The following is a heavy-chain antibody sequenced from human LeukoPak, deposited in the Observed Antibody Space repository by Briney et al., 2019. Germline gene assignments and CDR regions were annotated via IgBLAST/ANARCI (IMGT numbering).Heavy chain of an antibody. Sequence: ASVKVSCKASGGTFMRHSISWVRQAPGQGLEWMGWINTNTGNPTYAQGFTGRFVFSLDTSVSTAYLQISSLKAEDTAVYYCARVARQWLALCYFDYWGQGTLVTVSS. CDR3: ARVARQWLALCYFDY. CDR1: GGTFMRHS. V-gene: IGHV7-4-1*02. D-gene: IGHD6-19*01. J-gene: IGHJ4*02. CDR2: INTNTGNP.